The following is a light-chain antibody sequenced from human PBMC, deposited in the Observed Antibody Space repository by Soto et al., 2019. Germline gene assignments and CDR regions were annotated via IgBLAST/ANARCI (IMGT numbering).Light chain of an antibody. J-gene: IGKJ4*01. CDR2: DAS. V-gene: IGKV3-11*01. CDR1: QSVSSY. CDR3: QQRSDWPST. Sequence: EIVLTQSPATLSLSPGERATLSCRASQSVSSYLAWYQQKPGQAPRLLIYDASNRATGTPARFSGSGSGTDFTLTISTLEPDAFAVYYCQQRSDWPSTFGGGTKVQSK.